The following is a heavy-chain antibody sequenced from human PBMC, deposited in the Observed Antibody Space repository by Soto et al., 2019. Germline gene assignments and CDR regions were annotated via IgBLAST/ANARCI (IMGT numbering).Heavy chain of an antibody. Sequence: ASVKVSCKASGYTFTSYGISWVRQAPGQGLEWLGWISAYNGNTSYAQKVQGRVTMTTDTSTSTAYMELRSLRSDDTAVYYCARGTGSLGYCSGDSRYTCDYWGQGTLVIVSS. CDR2: ISAYNGNT. V-gene: IGHV1-18*04. D-gene: IGHD2-15*01. J-gene: IGHJ4*02. CDR3: ARGTGSLGYCSGDSRYTCDY. CDR1: GYTFTSYG.